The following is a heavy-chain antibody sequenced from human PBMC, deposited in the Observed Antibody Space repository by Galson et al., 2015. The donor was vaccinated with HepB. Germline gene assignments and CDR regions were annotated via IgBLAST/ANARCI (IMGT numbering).Heavy chain of an antibody. CDR1: GGSISSGGYS. Sequence: TLSLTCAVSGGSISSGGYSWSWIRQPPGKGLEWIGYIYYSGSTYYNPSLKSRVTISVDTSKNQFSLKLSSVTAADTTVYYCARLDYYDTESQHWGQGTLVTVSS. V-gene: IGHV4-30-4*07. CDR3: ARLDYYDTESQH. D-gene: IGHD3-22*01. CDR2: IYYSGST. J-gene: IGHJ1*01.